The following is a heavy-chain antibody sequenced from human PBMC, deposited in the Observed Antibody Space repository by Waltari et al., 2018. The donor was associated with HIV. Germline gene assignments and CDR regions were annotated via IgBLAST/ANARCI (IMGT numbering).Heavy chain of an antibody. CDR1: VFTVTRNY. J-gene: IGHJ6*02. CDR2: IYRGGST. Sequence: VQLVETGGGSTQPGGSLRLSCAASVFTVTRNYLSRVRQTPGKGLEWVSVIYRGGSTYYADSVKGRFTISRDNSKNTLYLQMNSLRAEDTAVYYCARNTYGSGSDLDYYGMDVWGQGTTVTVSS. V-gene: IGHV3-53*02. CDR3: ARNTYGSGSDLDYYGMDV. D-gene: IGHD3-10*01.